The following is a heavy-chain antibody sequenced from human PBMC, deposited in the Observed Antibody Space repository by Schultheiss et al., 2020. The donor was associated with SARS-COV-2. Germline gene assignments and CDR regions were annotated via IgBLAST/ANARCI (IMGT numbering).Heavy chain of an antibody. V-gene: IGHV4-61*01. CDR2: IYYSGST. CDR1: GGSVSSDSHY. CDR3: ARSPPDVGMGVVWLYYYAMDV. D-gene: IGHD3-3*01. Sequence: SQTLSLTCLVSGGSVSSDSHYWSWIRQPPGKGLEWIGYIYYSGSTSYNPSLKSRVTISVDTSKNQFSLKLTSVTAADTAVYYCARSPPDVGMGVVWLYYYAMDVWGQGTAVTVSS. J-gene: IGHJ6*02.